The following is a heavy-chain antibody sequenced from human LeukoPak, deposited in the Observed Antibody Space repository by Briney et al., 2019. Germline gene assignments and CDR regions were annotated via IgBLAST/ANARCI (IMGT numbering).Heavy chain of an antibody. D-gene: IGHD4/OR15-4a*01. Sequence: GGSLRLSCAASGFTFGGNWMHWARQAPGKGLIWVSRINDDGSSTSYADSVKGRFTISRDNDKNTMYLQMNNLRDEDTAVYYCARAYSANYRLDYWGQGTQVTVSS. CDR1: GFTFGGNW. CDR2: INDDGSST. V-gene: IGHV3-74*01. CDR3: ARAYSANYRLDY. J-gene: IGHJ4*02.